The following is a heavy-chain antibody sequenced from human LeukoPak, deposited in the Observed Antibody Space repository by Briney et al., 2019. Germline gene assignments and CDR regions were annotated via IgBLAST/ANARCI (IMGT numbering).Heavy chain of an antibody. V-gene: IGHV3-43D*04. D-gene: IGHD1-1*01. Sequence: DPGGSLRLSCAASGFTFDDYAMHWVRQAPGKGLEWVSLISWDGGSTYYADSVKGRFTISRDNSKNSLYLQMNSLRAEDTALYYCAKDFAGTTSYYYMDVWGKGTTVTVSS. CDR2: ISWDGGST. J-gene: IGHJ6*03. CDR1: GFTFDDYA. CDR3: AKDFAGTTSYYYMDV.